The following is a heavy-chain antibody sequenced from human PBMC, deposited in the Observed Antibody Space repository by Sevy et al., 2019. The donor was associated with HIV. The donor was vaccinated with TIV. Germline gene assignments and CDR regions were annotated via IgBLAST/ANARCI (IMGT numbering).Heavy chain of an antibody. J-gene: IGHJ6*03. Sequence: SETLSLTCTVSGGSISSYYWCWIRQPPGKGLEWIGYIYYSESANYNPSLKSRVTISVDTSKNQFSLKLSSVTAADTAVYYCARQGTYRIKEYYYYYMDVWGNGTTVTVSS. CDR1: GGSISSYY. D-gene: IGHD5-18*01. CDR2: IYYSESA. V-gene: IGHV4-59*08. CDR3: ARQGTYRIKEYYYYYMDV.